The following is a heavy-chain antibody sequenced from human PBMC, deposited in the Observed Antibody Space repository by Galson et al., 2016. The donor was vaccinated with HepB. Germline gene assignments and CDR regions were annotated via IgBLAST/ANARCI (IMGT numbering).Heavy chain of an antibody. V-gene: IGHV4-34*01. CDR2: INRSGSS. CDR1: GESLSGDS. D-gene: IGHD3-16*01. Sequence: SETLSLTCAVSGESLSGDSWSWIRQPPGKGLEWIGEINRSGSSSYNPSLESRVTISVDTSKNHFSLNLRSVAAADTAVYYCARESRDSASPTWGTFDYWGQGTLVTVSS. J-gene: IGHJ4*02. CDR3: ARESRDSASPTWGTFDY.